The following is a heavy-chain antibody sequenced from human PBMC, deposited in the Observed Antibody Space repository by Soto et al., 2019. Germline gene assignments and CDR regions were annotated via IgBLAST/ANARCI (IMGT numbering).Heavy chain of an antibody. Sequence: HVQLQESGPGPVKPSGTLSLTCAVSGGSVSSDDWWSWVRQPPGKGLEWIGEMHQSGSTHYNPSLQTRVSISIDKSKNQFSLKMTAVTAADTAVYYCARDRYYRVEDGWGQGTLVTVSS. V-gene: IGHV4-4*02. J-gene: IGHJ4*02. D-gene: IGHD3-10*01. CDR2: MHQSGST. CDR3: ARDRYYRVEDG. CDR1: GGSVSSDDW.